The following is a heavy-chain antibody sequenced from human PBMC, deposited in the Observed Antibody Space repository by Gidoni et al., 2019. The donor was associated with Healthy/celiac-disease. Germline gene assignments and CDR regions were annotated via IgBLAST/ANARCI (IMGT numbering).Heavy chain of an antibody. Sequence: QVQLVHSGAEVKKPGSSVQVSCKASGGTFSSYAISWVRQAPGQGLEWMGGFIQIVGTANYAQKCQGRVTITADESTSTADMELSSLRSEDTDVYYCERDTKALAGYYYYYYGMDVWGQGTTVTVSS. J-gene: IGHJ6*02. D-gene: IGHD2-2*01. CDR2: FIQIVGTA. V-gene: IGHV1-69*01. CDR3: ERDTKALAGYYYYYYGMDV. CDR1: GGTFSSYA.